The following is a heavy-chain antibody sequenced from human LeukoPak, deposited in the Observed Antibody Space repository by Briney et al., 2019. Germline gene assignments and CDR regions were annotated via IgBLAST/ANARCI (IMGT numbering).Heavy chain of an antibody. J-gene: IGHJ3*02. CDR1: GFTFSSYA. D-gene: IGHD6-19*01. CDR3: ARVRSSGWYPDAFDI. V-gene: IGHV3-30-3*01. Sequence: GGSLRLSCAASGFTFSSYAMHWVRQAPGKGLEWVAVISYDGSNKYYADSVKGRFTISRDNSKNTLYLQMNSLRAEDTAVYYCARVRSSGWYPDAFDIWGQGTMVTVSS. CDR2: ISYDGSNK.